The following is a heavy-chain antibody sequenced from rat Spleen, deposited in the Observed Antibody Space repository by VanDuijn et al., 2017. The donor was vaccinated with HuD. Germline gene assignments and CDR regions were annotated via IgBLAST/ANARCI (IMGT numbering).Heavy chain of an antibody. J-gene: IGHJ1*01. V-gene: IGHV5-31*01. Sequence: EVQLVESGGGQVQPGRSLKLSCVASGFTFNNYWMTWIRQAPGKGLEWVASITNASGSTYYPDSVKGRFTISRDDGESTLYLQVNSLRSEDTATYYCVRLYNNHGFWYFDFWGPGTMVTVSS. CDR1: GFTFNNYW. CDR2: ITNASGST. CDR3: VRLYNNHGFWYFDF. D-gene: IGHD1-5*01.